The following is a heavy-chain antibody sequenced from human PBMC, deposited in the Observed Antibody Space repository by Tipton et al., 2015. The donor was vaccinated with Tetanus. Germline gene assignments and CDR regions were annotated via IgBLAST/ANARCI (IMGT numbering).Heavy chain of an antibody. J-gene: IGHJ3*02. Sequence: PGLVKPSETLSLTCTVSGGSINSGTFYWDWIRQTPGKGLEWIGNIYYNGNTLQNPSLKSRVTMSLDKSKNQFSLKLRSVTAADTAVYYCARTWGVWVTSIDAFDIWGQGTKVAVSS. V-gene: IGHV4-39*01. D-gene: IGHD3-16*01. CDR3: ARTWGVWVTSIDAFDI. CDR2: IYYNGNT. CDR1: GGSINSGTFY.